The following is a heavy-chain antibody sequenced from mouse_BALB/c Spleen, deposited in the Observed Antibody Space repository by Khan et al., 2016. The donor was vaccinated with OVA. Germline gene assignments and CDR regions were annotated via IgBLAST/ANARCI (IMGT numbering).Heavy chain of an antibody. D-gene: IGHD1-2*01. CDR1: GFNIKDTY. J-gene: IGHJ4*01. CDR3: AHSLLLYAMDY. Sequence: VQLQQPGAEFVKPGALVKLSCTASGFNIKDTYIHWVKQRPEQGLEWIGKIDPANGKTNYDPKFQGKATITADTSSNTAYLYLSSLTSEDTVVYYCAHSLLLYAMDYWGHGTSVTVSS. CDR2: IDPANGKT. V-gene: IGHV14-3*02.